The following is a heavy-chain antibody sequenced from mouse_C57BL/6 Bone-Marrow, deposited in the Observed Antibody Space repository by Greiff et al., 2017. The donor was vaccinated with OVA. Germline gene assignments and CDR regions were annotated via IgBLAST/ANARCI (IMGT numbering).Heavy chain of an antibody. V-gene: IGHV1-55*01. D-gene: IGHD1-1*01. Sequence: QVHVKQPGAELVKPGASVKMSCKASGYTFTSYWITWVKQRPGQGLEWIGDTYPGSGSTNYNEKFKSKATLTVDTSSSTAYMQLSSLTSEDSAVYYCARPLFYYYGSSPFDYWGQGTTLTVSS. J-gene: IGHJ2*01. CDR2: TYPGSGST. CDR1: GYTFTSYW. CDR3: ARPLFYYYGSSPFDY.